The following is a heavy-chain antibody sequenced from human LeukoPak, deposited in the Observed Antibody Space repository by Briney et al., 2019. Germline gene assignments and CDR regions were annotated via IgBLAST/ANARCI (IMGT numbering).Heavy chain of an antibody. J-gene: IGHJ4*02. CDR1: GFTFSSYS. V-gene: IGHV3-21*01. CDR2: ISSSSSYI. CDR3: ARDWFLVDY. D-gene: IGHD3-22*01. Sequence: GGSLRLSCAASGFTFSSYSMNWVRQAPGKGLDWVSSISSSSSYIYYADSVKGRFTISRDNAKNSLYLQINSLRAEDTAVYYCARDWFLVDYWGQGTLVTVSS.